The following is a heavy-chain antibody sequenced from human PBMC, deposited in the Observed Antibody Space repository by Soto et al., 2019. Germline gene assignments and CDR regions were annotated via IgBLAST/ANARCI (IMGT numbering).Heavy chain of an antibody. CDR1: DGSISSNY. V-gene: IGHV4-59*01. Sequence: SGTLSLTCTVSDGSISSNYWTWIRQSPGKGLEWIGYIYYTGSTKYNPSLQSRVTISLDTSKNPFSLRLTSVTSADTAVYYCARGGSYGEFFDYWGQGAQVTVYS. CDR2: IYYTGST. J-gene: IGHJ4*02. D-gene: IGHD1-26*01. CDR3: ARGGSYGEFFDY.